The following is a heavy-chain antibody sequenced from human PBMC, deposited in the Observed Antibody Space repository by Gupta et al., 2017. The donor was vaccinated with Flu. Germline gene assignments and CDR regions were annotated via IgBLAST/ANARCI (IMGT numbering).Heavy chain of an antibody. CDR3: AKDHGYSYGWDCDY. J-gene: IGHJ4*02. Sequence: SSYGMSWVRQAPGKGLEWVSTMSSNGANIYYADSLKGRFTISRDNSKNTLYLKMDSLRVEDTAVYYCAKDHGYSYGWDCDYWGQGTRVTVSS. D-gene: IGHD5-18*01. CDR2: MSSNGANI. V-gene: IGHV3-23*01. CDR1: SSYG.